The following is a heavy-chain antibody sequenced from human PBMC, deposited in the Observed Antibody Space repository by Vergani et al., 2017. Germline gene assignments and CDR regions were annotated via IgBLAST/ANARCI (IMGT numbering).Heavy chain of an antibody. J-gene: IGHJ1*01. Sequence: EVQLLESGGGLVQPGASRRLSCAGAGFTFDTYTMAYVRQAPGKGLEWVATISRGGGDIFYADSVKGSFTISRDNSKNTPFLQMNSLKDEDTAVYYCTTAWGLYYLHGEYFQYWGRGTLVSVSS. CDR1: GFTFDTYT. CDR2: ISRGGGDI. CDR3: TTAWGLYYLHGEYFQY. D-gene: IGHD3-10*01. V-gene: IGHV3-23*01.